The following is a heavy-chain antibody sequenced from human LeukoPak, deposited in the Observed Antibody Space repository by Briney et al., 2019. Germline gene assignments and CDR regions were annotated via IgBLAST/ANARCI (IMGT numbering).Heavy chain of an antibody. D-gene: IGHD3-10*01. J-gene: IGHJ5*02. V-gene: IGHV1-2*02. Sequence: ASVKVSCKASGYTFTGSYMHWVLQAPGQGLEWVGWINLNSGGTNYAQKFQGRVTMTRDTSISTAYMELSSLRSDDTAVYYCARPSGGSGRWGDNWFDPWGQGTLVTVSS. CDR1: GYTFTGSY. CDR2: INLNSGGT. CDR3: ARPSGGSGRWGDNWFDP.